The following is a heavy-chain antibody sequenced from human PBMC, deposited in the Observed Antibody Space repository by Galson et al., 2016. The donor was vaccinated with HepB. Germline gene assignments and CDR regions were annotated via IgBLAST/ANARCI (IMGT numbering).Heavy chain of an antibody. J-gene: IGHJ5*02. CDR3: ARQRGDGTNSYWWDLFDP. V-gene: IGHV3-7*01. CDR1: GFSVNNFW. Sequence: LRLSCAASGFSVNNFWMSWVRQAPGKGLEWVANIKQDGSEKYYVDSAKGRFTISRDNAENSLYLQMNSLRVDDTAVYYCARQRGDGTNSYWWDLFDPWGQGTLVTVSS. D-gene: IGHD2-8*02. CDR2: IKQDGSEK.